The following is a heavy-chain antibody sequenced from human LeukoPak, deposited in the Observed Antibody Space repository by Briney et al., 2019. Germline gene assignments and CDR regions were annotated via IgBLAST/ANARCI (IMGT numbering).Heavy chain of an antibody. CDR1: GFPFSTYA. Sequence: PGGSLRLSCAASGFPFSTYAMSSVRQAPGKGLEWVSAISGSGGSTYYADSVKGRFTISRDNSKNTLYLQMNSLRAEDTAVYYCAKAFMTTVTPFDYWGQGTLVTVSS. D-gene: IGHD4-17*01. CDR2: ISGSGGST. V-gene: IGHV3-23*01. CDR3: AKAFMTTVTPFDY. J-gene: IGHJ4*02.